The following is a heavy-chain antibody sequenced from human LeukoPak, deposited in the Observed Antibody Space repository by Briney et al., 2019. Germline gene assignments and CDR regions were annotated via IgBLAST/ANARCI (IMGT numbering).Heavy chain of an antibody. CDR2: IYTSGST. CDR1: GGSISSYY. CDR3: ARDCCVHRSWFDP. D-gene: IGHD2-21*01. V-gene: IGHV4-4*09. J-gene: IGHJ5*02. Sequence: SETLSLTCTVSGGSISSYYWSWIRQPPGKGLEWIGYIYTSGSTNYNPPLKSRVTISVDTSKNQFSLTLSSVTAADAAVYYCARDCCVHRSWFDPWGQGTLVTVSS.